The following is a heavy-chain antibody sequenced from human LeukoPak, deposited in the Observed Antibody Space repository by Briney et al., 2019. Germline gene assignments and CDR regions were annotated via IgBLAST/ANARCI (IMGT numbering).Heavy chain of an antibody. CDR2: VNPRSGDA. Sequence: ASVKVSCKASGYTFISYSINWLRQATGQGLEWMGWVNPRSGDAGYLQKFQGRLTITRDSSIDTAYMDLSGLSSEDTAIYYCARGVPLGYCTYGVCYPPYYFDYWGQGTLVTASS. J-gene: IGHJ4*02. CDR1: GYTFISYS. CDR3: ARGVPLGYCTYGVCYPPYYFDY. V-gene: IGHV1-8*03. D-gene: IGHD2-8*01.